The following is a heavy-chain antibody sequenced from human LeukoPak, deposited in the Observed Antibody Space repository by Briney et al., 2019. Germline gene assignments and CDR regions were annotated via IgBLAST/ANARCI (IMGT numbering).Heavy chain of an antibody. D-gene: IGHD6-13*01. J-gene: IGHJ4*02. Sequence: SGGSLRLSCAASGFTFSSYSMNWVRQAPGKGLEWVSSISSSSSYIYYADSVKGRFTISRGNAKNSLYLQMNSLRAEDTAVYYCARDRDDSSSLDYWGQGTLVTVSS. CDR1: GFTFSSYS. CDR3: ARDRDDSSSLDY. V-gene: IGHV3-21*01. CDR2: ISSSSSYI.